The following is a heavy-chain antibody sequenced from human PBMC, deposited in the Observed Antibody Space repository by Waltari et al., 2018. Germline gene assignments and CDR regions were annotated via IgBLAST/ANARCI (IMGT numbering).Heavy chain of an antibody. D-gene: IGHD5-12*01. CDR2: IYDSGTT. V-gene: IGHV4-59*02. J-gene: IGHJ4*02. CDR3: AREGGNSVYADFRYFDY. CDR1: GGSVSRLC. Sequence: QVQLQESGPGLVRPSDTLSPTCTVYGGSVSRLCCGWFRQPPGKGLEWIGHIYDSGTTNLNPSLKNRVSISADTLKNQFSLTLYSVTAADTAVYYCAREGGNSVYADFRYFDYWGQGILVTVSS.